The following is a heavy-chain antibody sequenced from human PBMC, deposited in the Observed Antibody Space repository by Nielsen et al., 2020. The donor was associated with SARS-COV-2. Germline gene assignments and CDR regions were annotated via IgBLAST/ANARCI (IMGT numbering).Heavy chain of an antibody. J-gene: IGHJ3*01. CDR1: GFTFSNYG. CDR2: TSYDGSKT. CDR3: ARDWSRAFDV. V-gene: IGHV3-33*05. Sequence: GESLKISCAAFGFTFSNYGMHWVRQAPGKGLEWVAVTSYDGSKTYYADSVKGRFTISRDNAKNSMSLQMNSPRVEDTAVYYCARDWSRAFDVWGQGTMVTVSS.